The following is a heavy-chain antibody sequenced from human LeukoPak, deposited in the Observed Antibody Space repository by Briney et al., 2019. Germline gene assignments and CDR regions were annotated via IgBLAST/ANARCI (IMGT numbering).Heavy chain of an antibody. Sequence: GGSLRLSCTASGFTFSSYAVNWVRQAPGKGLVWVSRINPDGSSTNDADFVKGRFTISRDNAKNTLNLQMNSLRAEDTAVYYCVRSTAVLPFDYWGQGIPVTVSS. CDR3: VRSTAVLPFDY. V-gene: IGHV3-74*01. D-gene: IGHD6-6*01. CDR2: INPDGSST. CDR1: GFTFSSYA. J-gene: IGHJ4*02.